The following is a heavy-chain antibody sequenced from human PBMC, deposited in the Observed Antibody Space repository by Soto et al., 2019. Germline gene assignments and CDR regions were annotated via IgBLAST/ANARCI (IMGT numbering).Heavy chain of an antibody. CDR3: ARVEYFDWFANYYYGMDV. D-gene: IGHD3-9*01. Sequence: QVQLQESGPGLVKPSQTLSLTCTVSGGSISSGGYYWSWIRQHPGKGLEWIGYIYYSGSTYYNPFLKSRVTISVDTSKNQFSVKLSSVTAADTAVYYCARVEYFDWFANYYYGMDVWGQGTTVTVSS. V-gene: IGHV4-31*03. CDR1: GGSISSGGYY. J-gene: IGHJ6*02. CDR2: IYYSGST.